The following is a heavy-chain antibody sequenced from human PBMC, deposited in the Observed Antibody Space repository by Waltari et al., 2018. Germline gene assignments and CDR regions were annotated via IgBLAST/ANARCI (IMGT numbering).Heavy chain of an antibody. CDR3: ARVVVVVADAFDI. Sequence: QVQLQQWGAGLLKPSETLSLTCAVYGGSFSGYYWSWIRQPPGKGLEWIGEINHSGSTNYNPSRKSRVTISVDTSKNQFSLKLSSVTAADTAVYYCARVVVVVADAFDIWGQGTMVTVSS. D-gene: IGHD2-15*01. J-gene: IGHJ3*02. CDR1: GGSFSGYY. CDR2: INHSGST. V-gene: IGHV4-34*01.